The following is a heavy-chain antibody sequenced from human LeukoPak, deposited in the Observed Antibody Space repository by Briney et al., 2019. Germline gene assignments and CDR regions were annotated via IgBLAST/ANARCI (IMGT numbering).Heavy chain of an antibody. CDR1: GYTVTSYY. V-gene: IGHV1-46*01. CDR3: ASVYQHGMDV. CDR2: VNPSSISA. Sequence: ASVKVSCKASGYTVTSYYMHWVRQAPGQGLEWMGIVNPSSISASYAQKFQGRVTMTRDTSTSTVSMELSSLRPDDTAVYYCASVYQHGMDVWGQGATVTVSS. J-gene: IGHJ6*02. D-gene: IGHD2-2*01.